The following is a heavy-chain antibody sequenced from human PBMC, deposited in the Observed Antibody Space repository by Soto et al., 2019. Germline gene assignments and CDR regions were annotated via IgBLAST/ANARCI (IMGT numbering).Heavy chain of an antibody. J-gene: IGHJ6*02. CDR2: IWYDGSNK. V-gene: IGHV3-33*01. D-gene: IGHD4-4*01. Sequence: QVQLVESGGGVVPPGGSLRLSCVASGFIFSSYGMYWVRQAPGKGLEWVGVIWYDGSNKYYGDSVKGRFTISRDNSKNTLYLKMSSLRAEYTAVYYCAREPYSNYVMDVWGQGTTVTVSS. CDR3: AREPYSNYVMDV. CDR1: GFIFSSYG.